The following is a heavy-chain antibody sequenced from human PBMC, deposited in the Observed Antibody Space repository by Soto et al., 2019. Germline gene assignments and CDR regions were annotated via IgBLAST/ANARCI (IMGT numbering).Heavy chain of an antibody. D-gene: IGHD6-13*01. CDR1: GFIFSSYS. Sequence: GGSLRLSCAASGFIFSSYSMSWVRQAPGKGLEWVSFISGNGGSTYYAESVKGRFTISRDNSKNTLYLQMNSLRAEDTAVYYCAKREKYSSTWALDYWSQGTLVTVSS. CDR2: ISGNGGST. CDR3: AKREKYSSTWALDY. V-gene: IGHV3-23*01. J-gene: IGHJ4*02.